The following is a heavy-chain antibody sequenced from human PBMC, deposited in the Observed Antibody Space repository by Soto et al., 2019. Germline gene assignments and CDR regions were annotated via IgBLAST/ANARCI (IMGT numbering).Heavy chain of an antibody. J-gene: IGHJ3*01. CDR3: ARGSS. Sequence: QVQLQESGPRLVKPSQTLSLTCTVSGGSISSGDYYWSWIRQPPGKGLEWSGYIYYSGSTYYNPSIKSRVTRSVDTSKNQFSLKLSAVAAADRAVCYGARGSSWGQGTMVTVSS. V-gene: IGHV4-30-4*01. CDR2: IYYSGST. CDR1: GGSISSGDYY. D-gene: IGHD3-10*01.